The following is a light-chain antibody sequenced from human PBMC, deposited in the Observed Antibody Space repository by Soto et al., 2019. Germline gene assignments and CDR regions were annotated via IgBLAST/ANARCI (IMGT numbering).Light chain of an antibody. CDR1: QNIDGW. CDR2: RAS. CDR3: QHYNSSPYS. V-gene: IGKV1-5*03. Sequence: DIHMTQSPSTLSASVGDRVVITCRASQNIDGWLAWYQQKPRKAPRLLIYRASFPASGVPPRFSGSGSGTEFTLTITSLQPDDFATYFCQHYNSSPYSFGPGPKLEI. J-gene: IGKJ2*03.